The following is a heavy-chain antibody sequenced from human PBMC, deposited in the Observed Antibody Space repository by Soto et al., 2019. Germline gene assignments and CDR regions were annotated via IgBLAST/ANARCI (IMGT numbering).Heavy chain of an antibody. Sequence: SVKVSCKASGGTFSSYAISWVRQAPGQGLEWMGGIIPIFGTANYAQKFQGRVTITADESTNTAYMELSSLRSEDTAVYYCTAQPMDFPGENWFDPWGQGTRVTVSS. CDR2: IIPIFGTA. D-gene: IGHD1-26*01. J-gene: IGHJ5*02. V-gene: IGHV1-69*13. CDR1: GGTFSSYA. CDR3: TAQPMDFPGENWFDP.